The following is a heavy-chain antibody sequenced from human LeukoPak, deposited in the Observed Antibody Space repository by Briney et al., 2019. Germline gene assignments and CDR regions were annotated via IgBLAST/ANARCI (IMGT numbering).Heavy chain of an antibody. CDR2: ISGSGGST. CDR3: VNQGAKNYYGMDV. J-gene: IGHJ6*02. Sequence: GRSLRLSCAASGFTFSSYAMSWVRQAPGKGLEWVSAISGSGGSTYYADSVKGRFTISRDNSKNTLYLQMNSLRAEDTAVYYCVNQGAKNYYGMDVWGQGTTVTVSS. V-gene: IGHV3-23*01. D-gene: IGHD2-15*01. CDR1: GFTFSSYA.